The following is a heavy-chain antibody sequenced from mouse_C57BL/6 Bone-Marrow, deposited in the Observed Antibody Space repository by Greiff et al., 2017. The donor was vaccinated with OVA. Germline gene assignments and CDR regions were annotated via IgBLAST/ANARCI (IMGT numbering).Heavy chain of an antibody. V-gene: IGHV5-17*01. D-gene: IGHD1-1*01. J-gene: IGHJ2*01. CDR2: ISSGSSTI. CDR3: ARRYYYGSSFDY. Sequence: EVKLQESGGGLVKPGGSLKLSCAASGFTFSDYGMHWVRQAPEKGLEWVAYISSGSSTIYYADTVKGRFTISRDNAKNTLFLQMTSLRSEDTAMDYCARRYYYGSSFDYWGQGTTLTVSS. CDR1: GFTFSDYG.